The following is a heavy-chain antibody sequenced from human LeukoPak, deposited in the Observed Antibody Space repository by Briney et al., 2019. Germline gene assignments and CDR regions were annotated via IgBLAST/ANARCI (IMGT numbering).Heavy chain of an antibody. D-gene: IGHD1-1*01. CDR3: ARVPQGTGPYYYYYYMDV. Sequence: SETLSLTCTVSGGSISSYYWSWIRQPPGKGLEWIGYIYYSGSTNYNPSLKSRVTISVDTSKNQFSLKLSSVTAADTAVYYCARVPQGTGPYYYYYYMDVWGKGTTVTVSS. CDR1: GGSISSYY. J-gene: IGHJ6*03. CDR2: IYYSGST. V-gene: IGHV4-59*01.